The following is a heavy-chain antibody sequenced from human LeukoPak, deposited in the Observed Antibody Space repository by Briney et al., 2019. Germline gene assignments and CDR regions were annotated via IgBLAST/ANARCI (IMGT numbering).Heavy chain of an antibody. J-gene: IGHJ6*03. CDR3: ATVAVEVTSRPYYYYYMDV. CDR2: FDPEDGET. Sequence: ASVKVSCKVSGYTLTELSMHWVRQAPGKGLEWMGGFDPEDGETIYAQKFQGRVTMTEDTSTDTAYMELSSLRSKDTAVYYCATVAVEVTSRPYYYYYMDVWGKGTTVTVSS. CDR1: GYTLTELS. V-gene: IGHV1-24*01. D-gene: IGHD2-2*01.